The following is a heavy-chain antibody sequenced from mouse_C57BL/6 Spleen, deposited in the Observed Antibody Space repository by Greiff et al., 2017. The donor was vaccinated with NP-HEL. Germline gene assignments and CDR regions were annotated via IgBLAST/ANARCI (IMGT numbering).Heavy chain of an antibody. CDR3: ARVNYGNYGAY. J-gene: IGHJ3*01. CDR1: GYTFTDYN. D-gene: IGHD2-1*01. V-gene: IGHV1-18*01. CDR2: INPNNGGT. Sequence: VQLQQSGPELVKPGASVKIPCKASGYTFTDYNMDWVKQSPGKGLEWIGDINPNNGGTIYNQKFKGKATLTGDKSYSTAYMELRSLTSEDTAVYYWARVNYGNYGAYWGQGTLVTVSA.